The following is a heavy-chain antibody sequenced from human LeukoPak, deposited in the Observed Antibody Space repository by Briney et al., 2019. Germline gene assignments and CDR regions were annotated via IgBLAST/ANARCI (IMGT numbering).Heavy chain of an antibody. V-gene: IGHV1-18*01. CDR1: GYTFTGYG. J-gene: IGHJ4*02. CDR3: ARADSGGYYVAYWY. D-gene: IGHD3-22*01. Sequence: ASVKVSCTASGYTFTGYGIIWVRQAPGQGLEWLGWISAYKGSTKYPQMFQGRVTVTTDTSTSTAYMELRSLRSDDTAVYYCARADSGGYYVAYWYWGQGTLVTVSS. CDR2: ISAYKGST.